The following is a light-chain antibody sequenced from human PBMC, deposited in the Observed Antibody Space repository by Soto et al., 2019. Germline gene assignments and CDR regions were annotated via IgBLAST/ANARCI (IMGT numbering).Light chain of an antibody. J-gene: IGKJ5*01. CDR2: KAS. Sequence: ASQGISTWLAWYQQKPGKAPKFLIHKASSLQSGVPSRFSGSGAGTDFALTISSLQPDDFATYYCQQYNTYTITFGQGTQLDI. V-gene: IGKV1D-16*01. CDR3: QQYNTYTIT. CDR1: QGISTW.